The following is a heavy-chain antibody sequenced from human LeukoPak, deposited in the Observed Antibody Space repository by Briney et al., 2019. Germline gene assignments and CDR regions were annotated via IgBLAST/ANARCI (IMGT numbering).Heavy chain of an antibody. Sequence: SETLSLTCTVSGHSVTSDFYGGWIRQLPGKGLEWIGTIFHSGKTYYNPSLESRVTISVDTSKNQFSLKLSSVTAADTAVYYCARLSNYYGSGSYYSPGYYFDYWGQGTLVTVSS. J-gene: IGHJ4*02. V-gene: IGHV4-38-2*02. CDR3: ARLSNYYGSGSYYSPGYYFDY. CDR2: IFHSGKT. CDR1: GHSVTSDFY. D-gene: IGHD3-10*01.